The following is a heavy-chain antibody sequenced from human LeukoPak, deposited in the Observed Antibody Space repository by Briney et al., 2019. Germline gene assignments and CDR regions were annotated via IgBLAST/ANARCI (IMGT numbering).Heavy chain of an antibody. Sequence: GGSLRLSCAASGFTFSSYSMNWVRQAPGKGLEWVAFIRYDGSNKYYADSVKGRFTISRDNSKNTLYLQMNSLRAEDTAVYYCAKRQVTPYYYYYMDVWGKGTTVTISS. D-gene: IGHD4-23*01. V-gene: IGHV3-30*02. CDR3: AKRQVTPYYYYYMDV. CDR2: IRYDGSNK. CDR1: GFTFSSYS. J-gene: IGHJ6*03.